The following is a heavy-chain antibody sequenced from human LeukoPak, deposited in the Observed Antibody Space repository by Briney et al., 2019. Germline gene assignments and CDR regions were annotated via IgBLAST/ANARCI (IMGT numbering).Heavy chain of an antibody. D-gene: IGHD3-22*01. V-gene: IGHV3-23*01. CDR3: AKVGRYYDNSGYYRVFDN. CDR2: ISVSGGST. J-gene: IGHJ4*02. CDR1: GFTFSSYA. Sequence: QAGGSLRLSCAASGFTFSSYAMSWVRQAPGKGLEWVSAISVSGGSTYYADSVQGRVTISRDNSKNTVYLQMNSLRAEDTAVYYCAKVGRYYDNSGYYRVFDNWGQGTLVTVSS.